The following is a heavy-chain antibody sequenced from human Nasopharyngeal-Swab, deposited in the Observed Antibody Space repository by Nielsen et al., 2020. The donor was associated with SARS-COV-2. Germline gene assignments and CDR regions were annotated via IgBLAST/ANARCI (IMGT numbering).Heavy chain of an antibody. CDR1: GYTFTSYG. Sequence: ASVKVSCKASGYTFTSYGISWVRQAPGQGLEWMGIINPSGGSTSYAQKFKGRVTMTRDTSTSTVYMELSRLRSEDTAVYYCARVAYYYGSGSYKSPLSFDPWGQGTLVTVSS. CDR3: ARVAYYYGSGSYKSPLSFDP. D-gene: IGHD3-10*01. J-gene: IGHJ5*02. CDR2: INPSGGST. V-gene: IGHV1-46*01.